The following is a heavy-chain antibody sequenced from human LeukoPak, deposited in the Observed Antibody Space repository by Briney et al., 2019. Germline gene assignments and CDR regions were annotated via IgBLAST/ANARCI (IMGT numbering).Heavy chain of an antibody. Sequence: PSETLSLTCTVSGGSISSGGYYWSWIRQHPGKGLEWIGYIYYSGSTYYNPSLKSRVTITVDTSKNQFSLKLSSVTAADTAVYYCASSGYDRIDYWGQGTLVTVSS. D-gene: IGHD5-12*01. V-gene: IGHV4-31*03. CDR2: IYYSGST. CDR1: GGSISSGGYY. J-gene: IGHJ4*02. CDR3: ASSGYDRIDY.